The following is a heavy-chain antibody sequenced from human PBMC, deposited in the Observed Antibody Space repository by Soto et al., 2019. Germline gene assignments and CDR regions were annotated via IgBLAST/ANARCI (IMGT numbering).Heavy chain of an antibody. CDR2: ISSSGSTI. D-gene: IGHD2-2*01. CDR3: ARAIVVVPAAYFFDY. Sequence: GGSLRLSCAASGFTFSDYYMSWIRQAPGKGLEWVSYISSSGSTIYYADSVKGRFTISRDNAKNSLYLQMNSLRAEDTAVYYCARAIVVVPAAYFFDYWGQGTLVTVSS. CDR1: GFTFSDYY. V-gene: IGHV3-11*01. J-gene: IGHJ4*02.